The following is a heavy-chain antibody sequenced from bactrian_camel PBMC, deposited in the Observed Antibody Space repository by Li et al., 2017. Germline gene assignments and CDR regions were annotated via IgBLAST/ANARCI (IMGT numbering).Heavy chain of an antibody. D-gene: IGHD7*01. V-gene: IGHV3S6*01. J-gene: IGHJ4*01. CDR2: IYTGYHAT. CDR1: GFTFSNVW. Sequence: VQLVESGGGLVQPGGSLRLSCAAAGFTFSNVWMHWARQAPGQGLEWVSLIYTGYHATSSADSVKGRFSISRDNAKNTVYLQLNSLNIEDTAMYYCVKLSERWWISRSDYWGQGTQVTVS. CDR3: VKLSERWWISRSDY.